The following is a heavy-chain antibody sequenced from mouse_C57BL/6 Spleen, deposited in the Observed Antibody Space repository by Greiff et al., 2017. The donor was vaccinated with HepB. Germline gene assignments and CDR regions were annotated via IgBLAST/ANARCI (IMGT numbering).Heavy chain of an antibody. CDR3: ARAGSSPYYFDY. J-gene: IGHJ2*01. CDR1: GYTFTSYW. CDR2: IHPNSGST. Sequence: QLQQPGAELVKPGASVKLSCKASGYTFTSYWMHWVKQRPGQGLEWIGMIHPNSGSTNYNEKFKSKATLTVDKSSSTAYMQLSSLTSEDSAVYYCARAGSSPYYFDYWGQGTTLTVSS. V-gene: IGHV1-64*01. D-gene: IGHD1-1*01.